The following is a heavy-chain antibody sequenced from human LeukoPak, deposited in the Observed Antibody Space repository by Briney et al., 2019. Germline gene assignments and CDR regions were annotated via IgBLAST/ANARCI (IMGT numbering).Heavy chain of an antibody. CDR1: GFTVGTNY. J-gene: IGHJ4*02. CDR3: ARYGDYVY. Sequence: GSLRLSCAASGFTVGTNYMSWVRQAPGQGLEWVSVIYSGGSTYHADSVKGRFTISRDNSKNTLYLQMNSLRAEDTAVYYCARYGDYVYWGQGTLATVSS. D-gene: IGHD4-17*01. CDR2: IYSGGST. V-gene: IGHV3-53*01.